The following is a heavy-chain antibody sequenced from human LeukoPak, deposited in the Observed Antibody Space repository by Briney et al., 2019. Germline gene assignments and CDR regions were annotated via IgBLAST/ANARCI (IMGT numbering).Heavy chain of an antibody. Sequence: PSETLSLTCTVSGGSISSSSYYWSWIRQPPGKGLEWIAYMFYTGSTSYNPPLKSRVTISVDTSKNQFSLKLSSVTAADTAVYYCARGLHWLDPWGQGTLVSVSS. CDR2: MFYTGST. CDR1: GGSISSSSYY. J-gene: IGHJ5*02. CDR3: ARGLHWLDP. V-gene: IGHV4-61*01.